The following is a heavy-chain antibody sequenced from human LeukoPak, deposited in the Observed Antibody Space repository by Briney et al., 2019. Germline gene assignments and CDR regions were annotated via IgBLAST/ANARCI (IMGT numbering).Heavy chain of an antibody. CDR3: VRDPTRADCRDGSCFSDY. J-gene: IGHJ4*02. D-gene: IGHD2-15*01. Sequence: GGSLRLSCAASKFTFSSYGMHWVRQAPGKGLEWVAVVSYDGSIKYYADSVKGRFTISRDNSKNTLYLQMNSLRGEDTAVYYCVRDPTRADCRDGSCFSDYWGQGTLVTVS. CDR2: VSYDGSIK. CDR1: KFTFSSYG. V-gene: IGHV3-30*03.